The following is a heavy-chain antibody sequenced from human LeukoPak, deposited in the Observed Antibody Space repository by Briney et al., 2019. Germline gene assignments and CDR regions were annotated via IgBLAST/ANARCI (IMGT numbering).Heavy chain of an antibody. Sequence: PGGSLRLSCAASGFTFSSYDIHWVRQAPGKGLEWVANIKQDGSEKYYVDSVKGRFTISRDNAKNSLYLQMNSLRAEDTAVYYCARWGYGDYVSFCFDYWGQGTLVTVSS. CDR1: GFTFSSYD. V-gene: IGHV3-7*01. CDR2: IKQDGSEK. CDR3: ARWGYGDYVSFCFDY. J-gene: IGHJ4*02. D-gene: IGHD4-17*01.